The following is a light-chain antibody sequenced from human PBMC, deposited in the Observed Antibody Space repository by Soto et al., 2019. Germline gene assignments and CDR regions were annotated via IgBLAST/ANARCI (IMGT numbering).Light chain of an antibody. CDR3: QQYGSSPT. J-gene: IGKJ5*01. V-gene: IGKV3-20*01. CDR1: QSVSGY. CDR2: DAS. Sequence: IVLTQSPATLALSPGERATLSCRASQSVSGYLAWYQQTPGQAPRLLIYDASSSATGIPDRFSGSGSGTDFTLTISRLEPEDFAVYYCQQYGSSPTFGEGTRLEIK.